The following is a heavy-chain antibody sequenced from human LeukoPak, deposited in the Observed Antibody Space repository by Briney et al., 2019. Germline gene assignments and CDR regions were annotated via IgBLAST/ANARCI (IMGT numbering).Heavy chain of an antibody. CDR3: ARQRDDRSGLHPLV. CDR1: GGSISSGYYY. Sequence: PSETLSLTCTVSGGSISSGYYYWAWIRQPPGKGLEWIGSIYYSGITYYNPSFKSPVTISVDTSRNQFPLKLSSVTAADTAVYYCARQRDDRSGLHPLVWGQGTLVTVSS. J-gene: IGHJ4*02. CDR2: IYYSGIT. D-gene: IGHD3-22*01. V-gene: IGHV4-39*01.